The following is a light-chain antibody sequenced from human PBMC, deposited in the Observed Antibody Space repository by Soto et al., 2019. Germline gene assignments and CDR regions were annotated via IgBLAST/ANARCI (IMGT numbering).Light chain of an antibody. V-gene: IGKV3-15*01. J-gene: IGKJ4*01. Sequence: MTQSPYTLSLSPVERATLSCMASQSVSSNLAWYQQKPGQAPRLLIYRAFTRATGIPARFSGSGFGTDFTLTISSLQSEDFAVYYCQQYNNWPLTFGGGTKVDNK. CDR2: RAF. CDR1: QSVSSN. CDR3: QQYNNWPLT.